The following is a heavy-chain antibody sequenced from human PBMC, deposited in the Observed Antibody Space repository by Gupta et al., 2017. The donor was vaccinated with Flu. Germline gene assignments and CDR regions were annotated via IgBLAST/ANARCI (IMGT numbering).Heavy chain of an antibody. CDR2: INPNSGGT. D-gene: IGHD4-17*01. J-gene: IGHJ6*02. CDR1: GYTFTGYY. Sequence: QVQLVQSGAEVKKPGASVKVSCKASGYTFTGYYMHWVRQAPGQGLEWMGWINPNSGGTNYAQKFQGRVTMTRDTSISTAYMELSRLRSDDTAVYYCARGFRMTTVTTGTLYYYGMDVWGQGTTVTVSS. V-gene: IGHV1-2*02. CDR3: ARGFRMTTVTTGTLYYYGMDV.